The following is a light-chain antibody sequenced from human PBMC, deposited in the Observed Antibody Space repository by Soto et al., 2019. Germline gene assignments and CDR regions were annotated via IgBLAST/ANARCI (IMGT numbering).Light chain of an antibody. J-gene: IGKJ5*01. CDR2: DAS. Sequence: EIVMTQSPATLSVSPGKRATLSCRAIQSVSSSYLAWYQQKPGQAPRLLIYDASNRATGIPARFSGSGSGTDFTLTISSLEPEDFAVYYCQQRSNWPPITFGQGTRLE. V-gene: IGKV3-11*01. CDR1: QSVSSSY. CDR3: QQRSNWPPIT.